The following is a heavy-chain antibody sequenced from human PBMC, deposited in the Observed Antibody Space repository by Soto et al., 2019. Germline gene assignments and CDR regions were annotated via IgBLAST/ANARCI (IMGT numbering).Heavy chain of an antibody. D-gene: IGHD1-26*01. Sequence: EVQVLESGGGLVQPGGSLRLSCAASGFTFSSYAMRWVRQATGKGLEWVSAISGSGGSTYYADSVKGRFTISRDNSKNTLYLQMNSLRAEDTAVYYCARRGSGSYYDYWGQGTLVTVSS. V-gene: IGHV3-23*01. J-gene: IGHJ4*02. CDR1: GFTFSSYA. CDR3: ARRGSGSYYDY. CDR2: ISGSGGST.